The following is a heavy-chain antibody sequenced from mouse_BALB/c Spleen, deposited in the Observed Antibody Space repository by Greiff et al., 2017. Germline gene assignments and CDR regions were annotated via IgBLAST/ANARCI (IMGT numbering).Heavy chain of an antibody. CDR3: ARDPSTGTGFEY. CDR1: GFSLTGYG. D-gene: IGHD4-1*02. V-gene: IGHV2-6-7*01. CDR2: IWGDGST. J-gene: IGHJ3*01. Sequence: VMLVESGPGLVAPSQSLSITCTVSGFSLTGYGVNWVRQPPGKGLEWLGMIWGDGSTDYNSALKSRLSISKDNSKSQVFLKKNSLQTDDTATYYYARDPSTGTGFEYWGQGTLVTVSA.